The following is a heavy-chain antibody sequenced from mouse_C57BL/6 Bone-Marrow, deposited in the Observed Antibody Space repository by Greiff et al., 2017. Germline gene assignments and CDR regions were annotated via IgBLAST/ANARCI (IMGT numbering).Heavy chain of an antibody. CDR3: ARVEYYGSSYEFAY. CDR2: IDPFDSYT. CDR1: GYTFTTYW. J-gene: IGHJ3*01. V-gene: IGHV1-50*01. Sequence: QVQLQQPGAELVKPGASVKLSCKASGYTFTTYWMQWLKQRPGQGLEWIGEIDPFDSYTNYNQKFKGKATLTVDTSSSTAYMQLSSLTSEDSAVYYCARVEYYGSSYEFAYWGQGTLVTVSA. D-gene: IGHD1-1*01.